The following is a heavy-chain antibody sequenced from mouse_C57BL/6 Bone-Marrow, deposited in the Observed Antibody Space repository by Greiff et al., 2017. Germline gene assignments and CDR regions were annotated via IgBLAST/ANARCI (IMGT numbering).Heavy chain of an antibody. CDR3: ARITTVVATDWYFDF. CDR2: ISSGSSTI. V-gene: IGHV5-17*01. Sequence: EVQRVESGGGLVKPGGSLKLSCAASGFTFSDYGMHWVRQAPEKGLAWVAYISSGSSTIYYADTVKGRFTIPRDNAKNPLFLQITRLRSEDTAMYYCARITTVVATDWYFDFWGTGTTVTVSS. D-gene: IGHD1-1*01. J-gene: IGHJ1*03. CDR1: GFTFSDYG.